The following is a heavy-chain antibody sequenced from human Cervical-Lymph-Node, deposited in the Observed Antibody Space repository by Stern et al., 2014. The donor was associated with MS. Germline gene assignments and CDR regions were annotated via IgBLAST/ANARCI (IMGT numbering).Heavy chain of an antibody. CDR2: IYWDDDK. CDR3: AHRHSGSYYGTYYFDY. J-gene: IGHJ4*02. Sequence: ESGPTLVKPTQTLTLTCTFSGFSLSTSGVGVGWIRQPPGKALEWLALIYWDDDKRYSPSLKRRLTITKDTSKNRVVLTMTNMDPVDTATYYCAHRHSGSYYGTYYFDYWGQGTLVTVSS. V-gene: IGHV2-5*02. D-gene: IGHD1-26*01. CDR1: GFSLSTSGVG.